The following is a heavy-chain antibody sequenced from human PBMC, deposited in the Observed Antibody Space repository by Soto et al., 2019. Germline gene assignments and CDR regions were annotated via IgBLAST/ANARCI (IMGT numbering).Heavy chain of an antibody. CDR1: GGTFSSYA. J-gene: IGHJ6*02. CDR3: AGCSTGANYYYGMDV. Sequence: GASVKVSCKASGGTFSSYAISWVRQAPGQGLEWMGGIIPIFGTANYAQKFQGRVTITADESTSTAYMELSSLRSEDTAVYYCAGCSTGANYYYGMDVWGQGTTVTVSS. CDR2: IIPIFGTA. D-gene: IGHD6-25*01. V-gene: IGHV1-69*13.